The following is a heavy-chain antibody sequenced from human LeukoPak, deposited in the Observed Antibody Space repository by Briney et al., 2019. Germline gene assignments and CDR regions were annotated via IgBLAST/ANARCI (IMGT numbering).Heavy chain of an antibody. Sequence: SETLSLTCTVSGGSISSYYWSWIRQPPGKGLEWIGYIYYSGSTNYNPSLKSRVTISVDTSKNQFSLKLSSVTAADTAVYYCARHRTLIVATISYFDYWGQGTLVTVSS. CDR2: IYYSGST. CDR1: GGSISSYY. D-gene: IGHD5-12*01. CDR3: ARHRTLIVATISYFDY. V-gene: IGHV4-59*08. J-gene: IGHJ4*02.